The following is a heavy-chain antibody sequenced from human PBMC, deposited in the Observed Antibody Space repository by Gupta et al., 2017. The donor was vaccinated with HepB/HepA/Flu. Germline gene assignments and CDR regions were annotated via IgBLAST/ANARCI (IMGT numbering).Heavy chain of an antibody. J-gene: IGHJ4*02. CDR2: INHSGST. D-gene: IGHD2-2*01. CDR1: GGSFSGYY. Sequence: QVQLQQWGAGLLKPSETLSLTCAVYGGSFSGYYWSWIRQPPGKGLEWIGEINHSGSTNYNLSLKSRVTISVDTSKNQFSLKLSSVTAADTAVYYCARGDCSSTSCYCYDYWGQGTLVTVSS. CDR3: ARGDCSSTSCYCYDY. V-gene: IGHV4-34*01.